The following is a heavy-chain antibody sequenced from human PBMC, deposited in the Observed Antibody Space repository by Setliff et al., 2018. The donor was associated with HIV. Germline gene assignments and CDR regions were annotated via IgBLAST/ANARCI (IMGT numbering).Heavy chain of an antibody. D-gene: IGHD3-3*01. CDR2: INAGNGNT. CDR3: ARGHLDYNFWDEVLGNWFDP. V-gene: IGHV1-3*01. Sequence: ASVKVSCKASGFTFTRYAIHWVRQAPGQRLEWMGWINAGNGNTKYSQKFQGRLSITRDTSANTAYMELSSLRSEDTAVYYCARGHLDYNFWDEVLGNWFDPWGQGTLVTVSS. J-gene: IGHJ5*02. CDR1: GFTFTRYA.